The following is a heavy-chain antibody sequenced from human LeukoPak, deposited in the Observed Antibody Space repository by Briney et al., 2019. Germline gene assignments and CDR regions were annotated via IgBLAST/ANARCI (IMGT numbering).Heavy chain of an antibody. CDR1: GFTFSSYE. CDR3: ARRGWFGELFPANY. J-gene: IGHJ4*02. V-gene: IGHV3-48*03. D-gene: IGHD3-10*01. Sequence: LTGGSLRLSCAASGFTFSSYEMNWVRQAPGKGPEWVSYISSSGSTIYYADSVKGRFTISRDNAKNSLYLQMNSLRAEDTAVYYCARRGWFGELFPANYWGQGTLVTVTS. CDR2: ISSSGSTI.